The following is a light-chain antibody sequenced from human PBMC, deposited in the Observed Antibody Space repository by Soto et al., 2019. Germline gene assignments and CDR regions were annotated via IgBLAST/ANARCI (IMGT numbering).Light chain of an antibody. CDR1: SSNIGSNF. CDR3: AAWDDSLSGPV. J-gene: IGLJ3*02. CDR2: RND. Sequence: QSVLTQPPSVSGTPGQRVTISCSGSSSNIGSNFVYWFQQLPGTAPKLLMFRNDHRPSGVPDRFSGSKSGTSASLAISGLRSDDEADYYCAAWDDSLSGPVFGGGTKLTVL. V-gene: IGLV1-47*01.